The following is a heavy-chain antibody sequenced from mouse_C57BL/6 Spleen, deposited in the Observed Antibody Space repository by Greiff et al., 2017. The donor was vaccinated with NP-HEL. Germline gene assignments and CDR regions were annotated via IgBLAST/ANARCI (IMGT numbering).Heavy chain of an antibody. CDR3: ARSAYDYGGNYFDY. J-gene: IGHJ2*01. V-gene: IGHV1-81*01. CDR1: GYTFTSYG. D-gene: IGHD2-4*01. CDR2: IYPRSGNT. Sequence: QVQLQQSGAELARPGASVKLSCKASGYTFTSYGISWVKQRTGQGLEWIGEIYPRSGNTYYNEKFKGKATLTADKSSSTAYMELRSLTSEDSAVYFCARSAYDYGGNYFDYGGQGTTLTVSS.